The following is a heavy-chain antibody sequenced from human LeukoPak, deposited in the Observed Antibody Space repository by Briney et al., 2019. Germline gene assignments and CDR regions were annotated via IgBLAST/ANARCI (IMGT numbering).Heavy chain of an antibody. D-gene: IGHD6-6*01. V-gene: IGHV4-59*01. CDR2: IYYSGST. J-gene: IGHJ5*02. Sequence: SETLSLTCTVSGGSISSYYWSWIRQPPGKGLEGIGYIYYSGSTNYNPSLKSRVTISVDTSKSQFSLKLSSVTAADTAVYYCARGGSSSDWFDPWGQGTLVTVSS. CDR1: GGSISSYY. CDR3: ARGGSSSDWFDP.